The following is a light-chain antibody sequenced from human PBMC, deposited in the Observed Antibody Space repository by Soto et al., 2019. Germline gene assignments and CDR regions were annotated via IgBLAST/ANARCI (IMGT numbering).Light chain of an antibody. V-gene: IGKV4-1*01. CDR3: QQYYSTPPT. CDR2: WAS. Sequence: DIVMTQSPESLAVSLGERATINCKSSQSVLYSSNNKNYLAWYQQKPGQPPKLLICWASTRESGVPDRFSGSGSGTDFTLTISSLQAEDVAVYYCQQYYSTPPTFGQGTKVEIK. CDR1: QSVLYSSNNKNY. J-gene: IGKJ1*01.